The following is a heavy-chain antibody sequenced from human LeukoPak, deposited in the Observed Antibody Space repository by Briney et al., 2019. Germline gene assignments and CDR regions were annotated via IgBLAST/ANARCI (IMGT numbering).Heavy chain of an antibody. Sequence: GGSLRLSCAASGFTFSTYGMHWVGRAPGKGLEWVAFIDYGGSYKYYADSAKGRFTISRDNSRNTLYLQMNSLRVEDTAVYYCARTILPALDYWGQGTLVTVSS. CDR3: ARTILPALDY. CDR1: GFTFSTYG. V-gene: IGHV3-30*19. D-gene: IGHD2-2*01. J-gene: IGHJ4*02. CDR2: IDYGGSYK.